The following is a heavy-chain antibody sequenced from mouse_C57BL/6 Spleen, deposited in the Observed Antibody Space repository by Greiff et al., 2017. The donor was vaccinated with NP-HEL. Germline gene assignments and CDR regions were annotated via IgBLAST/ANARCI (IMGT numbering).Heavy chain of an antibody. CDR2: IRNKANGYTT. CDR1: GFTFTDYY. D-gene: IGHD2-12*01. Sequence: EVKVVESGGGLVQPGGSLSLSCAASGFTFTDYYMSWVRQPPGKALEWLGFIRNKANGYTTEYSASVKGRFTISRDNSQSILYLQMNALRAEDSATYYCARYGRGSLTYWYFDVWGTGTTVTVSS. J-gene: IGHJ1*03. CDR3: ARYGRGSLTYWYFDV. V-gene: IGHV7-3*01.